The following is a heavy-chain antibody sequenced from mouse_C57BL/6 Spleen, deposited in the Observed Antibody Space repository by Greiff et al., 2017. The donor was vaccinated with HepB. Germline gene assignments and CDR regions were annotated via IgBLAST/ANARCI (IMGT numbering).Heavy chain of an antibody. Sequence: EVKLQESGAELVKPGASVKLSCTASGFNIKDYYMHWVKQRTEQGLEWIGRIDPEDGETKYAPKFQGKATITADTSSNTAYLQLSSLTSEDTAVYYCARGITTVAGDWYFDVWGTGTTVTVSS. J-gene: IGHJ1*03. CDR2: IDPEDGET. D-gene: IGHD1-1*01. CDR3: ARGITTVAGDWYFDV. CDR1: GFNIKDYY. V-gene: IGHV14-2*01.